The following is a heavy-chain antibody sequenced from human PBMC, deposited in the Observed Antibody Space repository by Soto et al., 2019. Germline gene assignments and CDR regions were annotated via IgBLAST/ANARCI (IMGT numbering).Heavy chain of an antibody. D-gene: IGHD2-15*01. CDR3: ARYGGTSIWYSDI. J-gene: IGHJ2*01. V-gene: IGHV4-34*01. CDR1: GASFAGYY. CDR2: VSHSGIA. Sequence: QVQLQQWGAGPLKPSETLSLTCTVYGASFAGYYWTWLRQSPGKGLEWIGEVSHSGIAKYNPSLGSRVTISLDTSNNQFSLDLTSVTAADTAVYYCARYGGTSIWYSDIWGRGTLVSVYS.